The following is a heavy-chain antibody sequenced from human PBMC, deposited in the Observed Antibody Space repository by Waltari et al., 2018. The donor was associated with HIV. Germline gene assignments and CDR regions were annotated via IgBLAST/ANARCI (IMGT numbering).Heavy chain of an antibody. CDR2: IYSGGRT. Sequence: EVQLVESGGGLVQPGGSLRLSCAASGFTVSSHYMRWVRQAPGKGREWVSVIYSGGRTYYGDSVKGRFTISRDNPKNTVYLQMNSLRVEDTAVYYCAGSEGRGAFDYWGQGTLVTVSS. J-gene: IGHJ4*02. CDR3: AGSEGRGAFDY. CDR1: GFTVSSHY. D-gene: IGHD3-10*01. V-gene: IGHV3-66*01.